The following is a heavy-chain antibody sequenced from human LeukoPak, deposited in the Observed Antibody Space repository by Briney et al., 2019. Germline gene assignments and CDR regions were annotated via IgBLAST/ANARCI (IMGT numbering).Heavy chain of an antibody. D-gene: IGHD6-6*01. CDR2: ITSSSSAI. CDR3: AREYSSSSGRAFDI. V-gene: IGHV3-48*01. J-gene: IGHJ3*02. Sequence: GGSLRLSCAASGFTSSSYSMNWVRQAPGKGLEWVSYITSSSSAIYYADSVKGRFTISRDNAKNSLFLQMNSLRADDTAVYYCAREYSSSSGRAFDIWGQGTMVTVSS. CDR1: GFTSSSYS.